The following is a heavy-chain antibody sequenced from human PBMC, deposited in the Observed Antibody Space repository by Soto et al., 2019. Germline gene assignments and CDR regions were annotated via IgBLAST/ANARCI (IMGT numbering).Heavy chain of an antibody. Sequence: EVQLVESGGGLVQPGRSLRLSCAASGFTFDDYAMHWVRQAPGKGLEWVSGISWNSGSIGYADSVKGRFTISRDNAKNSLYLQMNSRRAEDTALYYCAKDTIRRDGMDVWGQGTTVTVSS. CDR1: GFTFDDYA. V-gene: IGHV3-9*01. J-gene: IGHJ6*02. CDR2: ISWNSGSI. CDR3: AKDTIRRDGMDV.